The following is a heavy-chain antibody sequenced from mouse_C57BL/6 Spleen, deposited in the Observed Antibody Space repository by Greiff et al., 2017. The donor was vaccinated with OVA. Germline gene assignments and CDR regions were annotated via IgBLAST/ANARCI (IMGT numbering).Heavy chain of an antibody. CDR1: GYAFTNYL. CDR3: ASYSNLDY. V-gene: IGHV1-54*01. D-gene: IGHD2-5*01. Sequence: QVQLKESGAELVRPGTSVKVSCKASGYAFTNYLIEWVKQRPGQGLEWIGVINPGSGGTNYNEKFKGKATLTADKSSSTAYMQLSSLTSEDSAVYFCASYSNLDYWGQGTTLTVSS. J-gene: IGHJ2*01. CDR2: INPGSGGT.